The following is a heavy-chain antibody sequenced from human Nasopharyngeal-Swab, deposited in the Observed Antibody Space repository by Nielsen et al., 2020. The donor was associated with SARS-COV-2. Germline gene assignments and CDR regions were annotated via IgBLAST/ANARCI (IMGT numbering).Heavy chain of an antibody. Sequence: GESLKISCAASGFTFSSYGMHWVRQAPGKGLEWVAFIRYDGSNKYYADSVKGRFTISRDNSKNTLYLQMNSLRAEDTAVCYCAKDGAYDTMIVVVIKGPAFDIWGQGTMVTVSS. CDR1: GFTFSSYG. CDR3: AKDGAYDTMIVVVIKGPAFDI. V-gene: IGHV3-30*02. CDR2: IRYDGSNK. J-gene: IGHJ3*02. D-gene: IGHD3-22*01.